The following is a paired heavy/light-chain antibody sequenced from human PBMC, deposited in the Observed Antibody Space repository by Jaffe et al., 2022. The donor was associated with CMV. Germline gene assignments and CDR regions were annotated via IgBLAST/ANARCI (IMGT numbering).Heavy chain of an antibody. Sequence: EVQLVESGGGLVKPGGSLRLSCAASGFTFSSYSMNWVRQAPGKGLEWVSSISSSSSYIYYADSVKGRFTISRDNAKNSLYLQMNSLRAEDTAVYYCARDTYYDFWSGPHESYYMDVWGKGTTVTVSS. CDR1: GFTFSSYS. D-gene: IGHD3-3*01. CDR2: ISSSSSYI. CDR3: ARDTYYDFWSGPHESYYMDV. V-gene: IGHV3-21*01. J-gene: IGHJ6*03.
Light chain of an antibody. CDR2: DVS. CDR1: SSDVGGYNY. CDR3: SSYTSSIPPWV. V-gene: IGLV2-14*03. Sequence: QSALTQPASVSGSPGQSITISCTGTSSDVGGYNYVSWYQQHPGKAPKLMIYDVSNRPSGVSNRFSGSKSGNTASLTISGLQAEDEADYYCSSYTSSIPPWVFGGGTKLTVL. J-gene: IGLJ3*02.